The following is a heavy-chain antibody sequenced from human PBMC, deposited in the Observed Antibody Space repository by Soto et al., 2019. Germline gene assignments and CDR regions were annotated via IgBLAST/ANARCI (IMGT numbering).Heavy chain of an antibody. D-gene: IGHD2-15*01. Sequence: SETLSLTCAVSGGSISSGGYSWSWIRQPPGKGLEWIGYIYHSGSTNYNPSLKSRVTISVDTSKNQFSLKLSSVTAADTAVYYCARVCSGGSCYSYYYYGMDVWGQGTTVTVSS. CDR1: GGSISSGGYS. CDR3: ARVCSGGSCYSYYYYGMDV. CDR2: IYHSGST. V-gene: IGHV4-30-2*01. J-gene: IGHJ6*02.